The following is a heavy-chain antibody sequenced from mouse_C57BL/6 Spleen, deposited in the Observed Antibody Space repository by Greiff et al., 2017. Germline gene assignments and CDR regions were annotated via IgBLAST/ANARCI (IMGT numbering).Heavy chain of an antibody. V-gene: IGHV1-81*01. CDR3: ARGESDYYGSSYDYFDY. CDR2: IYPRSGNT. D-gene: IGHD1-1*01. CDR1: GYTFTSYG. Sequence: VKLMESGAELARPGASVKLSCKASGYTFTSYGISWVKQRTGQGLEWIGEIYPRSGNTYYNEKFKGKATLTADKSSSTAYMELRSLTSEDSAVYFCARGESDYYGSSYDYFDYWGQGTTLTVSS. J-gene: IGHJ2*01.